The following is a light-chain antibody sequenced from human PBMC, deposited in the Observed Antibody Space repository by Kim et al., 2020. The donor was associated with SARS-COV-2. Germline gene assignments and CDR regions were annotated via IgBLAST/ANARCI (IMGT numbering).Light chain of an antibody. CDR2: LNSAGSH. J-gene: IGLJ3*02. CDR3: QTWDTGIRV. Sequence: AAVKPTCCRSGGHGSYVIAWHQHQPGKGPRDLMNLNSAGSHINGDGSPDRFSGSGSGAERYLTISGLQSEDEADYYCQTWDTGIRVFGGGTQLTVL. V-gene: IGLV4-69*01. CDR1: GGHGSYV.